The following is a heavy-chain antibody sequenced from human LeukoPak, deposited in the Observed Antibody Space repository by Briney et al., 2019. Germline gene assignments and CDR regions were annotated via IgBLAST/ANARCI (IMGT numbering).Heavy chain of an antibody. V-gene: IGHV3-7*01. CDR2: IKQDGSEK. D-gene: IGHD4/OR15-4a*01. CDR3: VGAYKDPIDN. Sequence: GGSLRLSYAASGFTFSSYWMSWVRQAPGKGLEWVANIKQDGSEKYYVDSVKGRFTISRDNAKNSLYLQMNSLRAEDTAVYYCVGAYKDPIDNWGQGTLVTVSS. J-gene: IGHJ4*02. CDR1: GFTFSSYW.